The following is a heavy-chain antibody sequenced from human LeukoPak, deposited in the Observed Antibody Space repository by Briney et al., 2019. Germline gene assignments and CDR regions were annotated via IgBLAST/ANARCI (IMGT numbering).Heavy chain of an antibody. CDR3: ARRLGSNFAY. V-gene: IGHV4-34*12. J-gene: IGHJ4*02. D-gene: IGHD2/OR15-2a*01. Sequence: SETLSLTCAVSGGSFSGYYWTWLRQPPGKGLEWVGQIIVTHSGKTSDNPSLKSRVTISVDTSKNQFSLNLSSVTAADTAVYYCARRLGSNFAYWSQGALVTVSS. CDR1: GGSFSGYY. CDR2: IIVTHSGKT.